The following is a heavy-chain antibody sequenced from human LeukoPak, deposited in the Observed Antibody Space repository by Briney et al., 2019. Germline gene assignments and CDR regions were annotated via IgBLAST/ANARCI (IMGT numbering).Heavy chain of an antibody. CDR3: AKDRRAMIIPTGGFD. Sequence: GGSLRLSCAASGFTFSSYVMCWVRQAPGKGLEWVAGVSGSATKTYYADSVKGRFTISRDKSKTTLYRQMNNLRAEDSAVYYCAKDRRAMIIPTGGFDWGQGTLVTVSS. V-gene: IGHV3-23*01. CDR2: VSGSATKT. CDR1: GFTFSSYV. D-gene: IGHD3-22*01. J-gene: IGHJ4*02.